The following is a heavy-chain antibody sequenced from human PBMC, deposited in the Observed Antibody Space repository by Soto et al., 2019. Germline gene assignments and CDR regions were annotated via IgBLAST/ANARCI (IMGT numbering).Heavy chain of an antibody. V-gene: IGHV4-39*01. CDR3: ARTTGRHLDF. CDR2: IDYSGTA. Sequence: QLQLQESGPGLVKPWETLSLTCTVSYGSISVSNVFWGWVRQPPGKGLEWIGNIDYSGTAYFNPSLGTRVTFPVDPSTNQFSLPLYSVTAADTAVYYCARTTGRHLDFWGQGILVTVSS. J-gene: IGHJ4*02. D-gene: IGHD4-4*01. CDR1: YGSISVSNVF.